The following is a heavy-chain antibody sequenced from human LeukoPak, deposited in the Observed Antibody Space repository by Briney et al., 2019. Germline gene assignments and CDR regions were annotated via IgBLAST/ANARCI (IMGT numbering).Heavy chain of an antibody. CDR1: GFTFTTYA. V-gene: IGHV3-23*01. D-gene: IGHD3-22*01. CDR3: VKGLEDRHDSSGYYSNWFDP. CDR2: ISADGGRT. Sequence: GGSLRLSCAASGFTFTTYAMGWVRQAPGKGLEWVSGISADGGRTYYADSVKGRFTISRDNSKNTLYVQMNSQRAEDTAIYYCVKGLEDRHDSSGYYSNWFDPWGQGTLVTVSS. J-gene: IGHJ5*02.